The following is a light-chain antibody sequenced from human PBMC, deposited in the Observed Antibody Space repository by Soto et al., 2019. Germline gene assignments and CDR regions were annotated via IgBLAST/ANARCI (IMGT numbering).Light chain of an antibody. CDR3: HQYNNWPPDA. V-gene: IGKV3-15*01. CDR1: RTVSNN. J-gene: IGKJ2*01. Sequence: EVVLTQSPATLSLSPGERATLSCRASRTVSNNLAWYQQKSGQAPRLLIYGASIRVTGIPARFSGSGSGTEFTLTITNLRSEDFAVYYCHQYNNWPPDAFGQGTK. CDR2: GAS.